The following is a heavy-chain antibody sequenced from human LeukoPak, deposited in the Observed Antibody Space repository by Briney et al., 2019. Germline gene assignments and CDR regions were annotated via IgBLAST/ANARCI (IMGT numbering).Heavy chain of an antibody. CDR3: ARGGGYYAIDY. V-gene: IGHV3-53*01. D-gene: IGHD1-26*01. CDR1: GFTVNNNY. J-gene: IGHJ4*02. CDR2: IYSGGYT. Sequence: GGSLRLSCAASGFTVNNNYMSWVRQAPGRGLEWVSVIYSGGYTYYAGSVKGRFTISRDNSKNTLYLQMNSLRADDTAVYYCARGGGYYAIDYWGQGTLVTVSS.